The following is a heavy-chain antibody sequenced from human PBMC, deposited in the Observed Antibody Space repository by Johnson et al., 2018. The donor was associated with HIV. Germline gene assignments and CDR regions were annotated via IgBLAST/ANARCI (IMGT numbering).Heavy chain of an antibody. V-gene: IGHV3-20*04. CDR2: INWNGGST. CDR3: ARLVTIFGVVKGAFDI. D-gene: IGHD3-3*01. CDR1: GFTFDDHG. Sequence: VQLVESGGGVVQPGGSLRLSCAASGFTFDDHGMSWVRQAPGQGLEWVSGINWNGGSTGYADSVKGRFTISRDNAKNSLYLQMNSLRAEDTAVYYCARLVTIFGVVKGAFDIWGQGTMVTVSS. J-gene: IGHJ3*02.